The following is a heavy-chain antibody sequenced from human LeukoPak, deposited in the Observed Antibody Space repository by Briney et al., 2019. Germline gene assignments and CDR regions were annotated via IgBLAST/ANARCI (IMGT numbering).Heavy chain of an antibody. CDR1: GYSISSGYY. CDR3: ARQMECQLAIDY. D-gene: IGHD2-2*01. J-gene: IGHJ4*02. Sequence: SETLSLTCVVSGYSISSGYYWGWIRQPPGKGLEWIGNIYHSGSTYYNPSLKSRVTISVDTSKNQFSLKLRSVTAADTAVYYCARQMECQLAIDYWGQGTLVIVSS. V-gene: IGHV4-38-2*01. CDR2: IYHSGST.